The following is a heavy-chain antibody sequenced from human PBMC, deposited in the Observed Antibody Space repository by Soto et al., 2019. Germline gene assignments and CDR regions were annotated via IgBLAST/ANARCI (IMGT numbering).Heavy chain of an antibody. Sequence: ASVKVSCKASGGTFSSYAISWVRQAPGQGLEWMGGNIPIFGTANYAQKFQGRVTITADESTSTAYMELSSLRSEDTAVYYCARDRENQYQLPQTFDPWGQGTLVTVSS. J-gene: IGHJ5*02. CDR3: ARDRENQYQLPQTFDP. V-gene: IGHV1-69*13. CDR1: GGTFSSYA. CDR2: NIPIFGTA. D-gene: IGHD2-2*01.